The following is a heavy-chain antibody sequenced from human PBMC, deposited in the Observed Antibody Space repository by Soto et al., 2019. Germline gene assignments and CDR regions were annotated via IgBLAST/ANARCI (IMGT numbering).Heavy chain of an antibody. J-gene: IGHJ4*02. CDR1: GYTFTSYG. Sequence: QVPLVQSGAEVKKPGASVKVSCKASGYTFTSYGISWVRQAPGQGLEWMGWISAYNGNTNYAQKLQGRVTMTTDTSTSTAYMELGGLRSDDTAVYYCAREGGYCSGGSCNGFDYWGQGTLVTVSS. D-gene: IGHD2-15*01. CDR2: ISAYNGNT. CDR3: AREGGYCSGGSCNGFDY. V-gene: IGHV1-18*01.